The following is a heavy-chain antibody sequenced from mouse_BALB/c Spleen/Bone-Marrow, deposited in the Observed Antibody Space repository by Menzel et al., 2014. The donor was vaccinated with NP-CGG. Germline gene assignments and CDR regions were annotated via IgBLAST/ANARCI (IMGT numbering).Heavy chain of an antibody. CDR2: ISPSNGRT. CDR1: GYTFTNYW. J-gene: IGHJ4*01. CDR3: AARLSHLAMDY. D-gene: IGHD2-2*01. Sequence: VQLQQSGAELVKPGASLKLSCKASGYTFTNYWIHWVKQRPGQGLEWIGEISPSNGRTNYNEKFKTKATLTVDKSSSTAYMQLSSLTSVDSAVNYCAARLSHLAMDYWGQGTSVTVSS. V-gene: IGHV1S81*02.